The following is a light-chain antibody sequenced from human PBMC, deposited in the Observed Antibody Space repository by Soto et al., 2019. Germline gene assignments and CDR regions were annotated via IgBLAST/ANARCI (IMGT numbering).Light chain of an antibody. Sequence: DIQITQSPCSLSASVGDRVTISCRASQSISSNLNWYQKKPGKATKLLIYAASSLQSGVPSRFSGSGSGTDFTLTISSLQPEDFATYYCQQSYSTPWTFGQGTKVDIK. CDR3: QQSYSTPWT. CDR2: AAS. CDR1: QSISSN. V-gene: IGKV1-39*01. J-gene: IGKJ1*01.